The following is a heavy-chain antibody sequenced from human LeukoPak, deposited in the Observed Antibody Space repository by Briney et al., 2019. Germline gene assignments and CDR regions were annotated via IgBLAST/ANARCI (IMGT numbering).Heavy chain of an antibody. Sequence: GGSLRLSCAASGFTVSSNYMSWVRQAPGKGLEWVPVIYSGGSTYYADSVKGRFTISRDNSKNTLYLQMNSLRAEDTAVYYCARDHFDFWSGYYPYYSDYWGQGTLVTVSS. J-gene: IGHJ4*02. CDR1: GFTVSSNY. V-gene: IGHV3-66*02. D-gene: IGHD3-3*01. CDR2: IYSGGST. CDR3: ARDHFDFWSGYYPYYSDY.